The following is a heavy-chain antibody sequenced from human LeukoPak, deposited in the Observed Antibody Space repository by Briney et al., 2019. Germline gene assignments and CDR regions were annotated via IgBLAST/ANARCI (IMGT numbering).Heavy chain of an antibody. CDR2: MNPNSGNT. Sequence: GASVKVSCKASGYTFTSYDINWVRQATGQGLEWMGWMNPNSGNTGYAQKFQGRVTMTRNTSISTAYMELSSLRSEDTAVYYCARTDIAAAGTDYWGQGTLVTVSS. J-gene: IGHJ4*02. V-gene: IGHV1-8*01. D-gene: IGHD6-13*01. CDR3: ARTDIAAAGTDY. CDR1: GYTFTSYD.